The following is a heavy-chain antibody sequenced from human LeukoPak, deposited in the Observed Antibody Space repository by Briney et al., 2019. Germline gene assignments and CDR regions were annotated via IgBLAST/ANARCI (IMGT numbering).Heavy chain of an antibody. D-gene: IGHD3-22*01. CDR3: ARGENNYYDSSGYYSPGYFDY. V-gene: IGHV4-61*01. CDR2: IYYSGST. J-gene: IGHJ4*02. Sequence: SETLSLTCTVSGGSVSGRSYYWSWIRQPPGKGLEWIGYIYYSGSTSYNPSLKSRVTISVDTSKNQFSLKLSSVTAADTAVYYCARGENNYYDSSGYYSPGYFDYWGQGTLVTVSS. CDR1: GGSVSGRSYY.